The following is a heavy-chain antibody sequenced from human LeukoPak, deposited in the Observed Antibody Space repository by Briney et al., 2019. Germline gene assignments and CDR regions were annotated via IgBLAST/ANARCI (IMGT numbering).Heavy chain of an antibody. Sequence: GASVKVSCKASGYTFTGYYMHWVRQAPGQGLEWMGWINPNSGGTNYAQKFQGRVTMTRDTSISTAYMELSRLRSDDTAVYYCARMEWELSEVGLDYWGQGTLVTVSS. CDR2: INPNSGGT. V-gene: IGHV1-2*02. J-gene: IGHJ4*02. D-gene: IGHD1-26*01. CDR3: ARMEWELSEVGLDY. CDR1: GYTFTGYY.